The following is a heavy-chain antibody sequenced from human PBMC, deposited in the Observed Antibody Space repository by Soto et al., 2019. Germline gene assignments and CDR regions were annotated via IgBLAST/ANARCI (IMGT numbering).Heavy chain of an antibody. Sequence: SETLSLTCTVSGGSISSGGYYWSWIRQRPGKGLEWIGYIYYSGSTYYNPSLKSRVTISVDTSKNQFSLKLSSVTAADTAVYYCARGGIAAAAPPDYWGQGTLVTVSS. V-gene: IGHV4-31*03. J-gene: IGHJ4*02. CDR3: ARGGIAAAAPPDY. CDR1: GGSISSGGYY. CDR2: IYYSGST. D-gene: IGHD6-13*01.